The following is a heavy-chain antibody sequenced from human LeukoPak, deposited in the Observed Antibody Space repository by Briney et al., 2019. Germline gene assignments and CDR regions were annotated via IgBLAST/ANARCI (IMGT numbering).Heavy chain of an antibody. J-gene: IGHJ4*02. CDR3: ARAVGYGSGTFRQYYFDY. D-gene: IGHD3-10*01. Sequence: VASVKVSCKASEYTFIGYYIHWVRQAPGQGLEWMGWINPNSGGTNSAQNFQGRVTLSRDTSISTAYMELSRLRSDDTALYYCARAVGYGSGTFRQYYFDYWGQGTLVTVSS. V-gene: IGHV1-2*02. CDR1: EYTFIGYY. CDR2: INPNSGGT.